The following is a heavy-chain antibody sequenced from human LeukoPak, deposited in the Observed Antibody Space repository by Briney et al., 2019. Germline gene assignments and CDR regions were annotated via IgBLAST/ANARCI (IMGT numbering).Heavy chain of an antibody. CDR3: ASHSAWYLRSLDY. V-gene: IGHV3-48*03. D-gene: IGHD6-19*01. CDR1: GFTFSRYE. Sequence: PWGSLRLSCAASGFTFSRYEMNWVRPAPGKGLEWVSYISSSGSTIYYADSVKGRFTISRDNAKNSLYLQMNSLRAEDTAVYYCASHSAWYLRSLDYWGQGTLVTVSS. J-gene: IGHJ4*02. CDR2: ISSSGSTI.